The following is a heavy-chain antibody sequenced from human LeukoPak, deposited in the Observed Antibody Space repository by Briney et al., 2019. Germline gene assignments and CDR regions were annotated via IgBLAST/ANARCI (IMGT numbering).Heavy chain of an antibody. J-gene: IGHJ5*02. Sequence: GGSLRLSCAASGFTFSDCSIHWVRQASGKGLEWVGLIDNKTKNYESAYAASVRGRFTIARDDSQNTAYLQMYSLETEDTALYYCTRDAGTYNWLDPWGQGTLVTVSS. V-gene: IGHV3-73*01. CDR1: GFTFSDCS. CDR2: IDNKTKNYES. CDR3: TRDAGTYNWLDP. D-gene: IGHD1-26*01.